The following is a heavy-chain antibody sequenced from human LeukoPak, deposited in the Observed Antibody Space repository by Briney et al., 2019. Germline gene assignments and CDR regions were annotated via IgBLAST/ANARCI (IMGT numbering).Heavy chain of an antibody. Sequence: PGGSLRLSCAASGFTFSSYWMHWVRQAPGKGLEWVANVKQDGSEKYYVDSVKGRFTISRDNAKNSLYLQMNSLRAEDTAVYYCARGGPYSSSAYNWFDPWGQGTLVTVSS. V-gene: IGHV3-7*01. CDR1: GFTFSSYW. J-gene: IGHJ5*02. D-gene: IGHD6-6*01. CDR3: ARGGPYSSSAYNWFDP. CDR2: VKQDGSEK.